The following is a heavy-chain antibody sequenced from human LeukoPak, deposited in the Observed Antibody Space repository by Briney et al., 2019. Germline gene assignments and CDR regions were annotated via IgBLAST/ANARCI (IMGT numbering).Heavy chain of an antibody. CDR1: GFTFNTYA. CDR2: IRHDGSSE. D-gene: IGHD3-3*01. CDR3: ARHNTRFLERLPALGS. Sequence: GGSLRLSCLASGFTFNTYAMHWVRRAPGKGLEWVAFIRHDGSSEYYADSVKGRFIINRDRSGNTLYLQMKSLRPEDTAIYYCARHNTRFLERLPALGSWGQGTLVTVSS. J-gene: IGHJ5*02. V-gene: IGHV3-30*02.